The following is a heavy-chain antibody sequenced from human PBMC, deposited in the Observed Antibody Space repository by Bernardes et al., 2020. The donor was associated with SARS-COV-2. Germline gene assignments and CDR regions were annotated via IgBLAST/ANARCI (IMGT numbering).Heavy chain of an antibody. CDR3: ATVRWITFGGSPPAWFDP. J-gene: IGHJ5*02. CDR1: GYTLTELS. Sequence: ASVKVSCKVSGYTLTELSMHWVRQAPGKGLEWMGGFYPEDGETIYAQKFQGRVTMTEDTSTDTAYMELSSLKAEDTAVYYCATVRWITFGGSPPAWFDPWGRGPL. V-gene: IGHV1-24*01. CDR2: FYPEDGET. D-gene: IGHD3-16*01.